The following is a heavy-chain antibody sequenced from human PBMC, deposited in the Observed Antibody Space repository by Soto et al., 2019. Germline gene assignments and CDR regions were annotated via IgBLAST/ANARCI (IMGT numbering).Heavy chain of an antibody. D-gene: IGHD6-19*01. CDR3: AREPRPYSSGWYGLCAFDI. CDR2: GGT. Sequence: GGTNYAQKFQGRVTMTRDTSISTAYMELSRLRSDDTAVYYCAREPRPYSSGWYGLCAFDIWGQGTMVTVSS. V-gene: IGHV1-2*02. J-gene: IGHJ3*02.